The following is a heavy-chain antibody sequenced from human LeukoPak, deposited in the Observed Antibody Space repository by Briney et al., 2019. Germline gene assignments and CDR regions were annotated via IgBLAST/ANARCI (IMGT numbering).Heavy chain of an antibody. CDR1: GFTFSSYG. J-gene: IGHJ4*02. D-gene: IGHD6-19*01. CDR2: ISYDGSNK. Sequence: GRSLRLSCAASGFTFSSYGMHWVRQAPGKGLGWVAVISYDGSNKYYADSVKGRFTISRDNSKNTLYLQMNSLRAEDTAVYYCAKDVLAQWLACYFDYWGQGTLVTVSS. CDR3: AKDVLAQWLACYFDY. V-gene: IGHV3-30*18.